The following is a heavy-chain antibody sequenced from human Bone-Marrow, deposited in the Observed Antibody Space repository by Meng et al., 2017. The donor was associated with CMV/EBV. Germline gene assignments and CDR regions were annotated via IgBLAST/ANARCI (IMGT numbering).Heavy chain of an antibody. D-gene: IGHD3-16*01. CDR1: GASVNTDSYY. CDR2: IYNGGRT. CDR3: AGKLAGFRRGGYYFDY. V-gene: IGHV4-61*01. Sequence: GSLRLSCTVSGASVNTDSYYWTWIRQSPGKGLEYIGYIYNGGRTNYNPPLKSRLTISVDMSQNQFSLKLDSVTPADTAVYSCAGKLAGFRRGGYYFDYWGQGRLVTVSS. J-gene: IGHJ4*02.